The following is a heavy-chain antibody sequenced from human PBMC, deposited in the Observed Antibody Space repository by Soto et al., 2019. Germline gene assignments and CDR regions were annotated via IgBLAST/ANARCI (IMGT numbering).Heavy chain of an antibody. CDR1: GYTSTSYY. J-gene: IGHJ3*02. CDR3: ARDRGRELPWGMVDAFDI. V-gene: IGHV1-46*01. Sequence: QVQLVQSGAEVKKPGASVKVSCKASGYTSTSYYMHWVRQAPGQGLEWMGIINPSGGSTSYAQKFQGRVTMTRDTSTSTVYMELSSLRSEDTAVYYCARDRGRELPWGMVDAFDIWGQGTMVTVSS. CDR2: INPSGGST. D-gene: IGHD1-26*01.